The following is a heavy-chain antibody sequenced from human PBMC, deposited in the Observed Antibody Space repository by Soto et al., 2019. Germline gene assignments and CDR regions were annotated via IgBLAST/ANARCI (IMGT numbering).Heavy chain of an antibody. CDR1: CYTFTSYG. J-gene: IGHJ4*02. CDR3: ARAGLLPSFVDY. D-gene: IGHD2-15*01. V-gene: IGHV1-18*01. Sequence: GAAVKVSCKASCYTFTSYGISLLRQSPGQGLEWMGWISAYNGNTNYAQKLQGRVTMTTDTSTSTAYMELRSLRSDDTAVYYCARAGLLPSFVDYWGQGTLVTVSS. CDR2: ISAYNGNT.